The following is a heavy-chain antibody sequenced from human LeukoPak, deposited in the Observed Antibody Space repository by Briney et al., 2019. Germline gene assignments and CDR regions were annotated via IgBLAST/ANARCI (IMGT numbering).Heavy chain of an antibody. CDR2: IYYRGNT. J-gene: IGHJ2*01. Sequence: SETLSLTCTVSGGSISSYYWSWIRQPPGKGLEWIGYIYYRGNTHYNPSLKSRVTISVDTYKNQFCLKLTSVTAADTAVYYCPSNLDNGGSSTWSFHLGGRGTLATVPS. CDR1: GGSISSYY. CDR3: PSNLDNGGSSTWSFHL. D-gene: IGHD4-23*01. V-gene: IGHV4-59*01.